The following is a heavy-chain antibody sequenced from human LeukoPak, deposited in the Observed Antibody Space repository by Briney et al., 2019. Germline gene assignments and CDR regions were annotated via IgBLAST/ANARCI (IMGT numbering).Heavy chain of an antibody. CDR1: GFSFSSFA. J-gene: IGHJ3*02. Sequence: GGSLRLSCAASGFSFSSFAMTWVRQAPGKGLEWVSAIRSNGATAYNADSVKGRFTISRDNAKNSLYLQMNSLRAEDTAVYYCARSLVTGTTSAFDIWGQGTMVTVSS. CDR2: IRSNGATA. D-gene: IGHD1-7*01. CDR3: ARSLVTGTTSAFDI. V-gene: IGHV3-21*01.